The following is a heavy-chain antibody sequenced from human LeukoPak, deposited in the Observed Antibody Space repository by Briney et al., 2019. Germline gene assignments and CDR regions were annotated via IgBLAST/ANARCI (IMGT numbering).Heavy chain of an antibody. CDR3: AHLADFWSGYFYFDY. Sequence: SGPTLANPTQTLTLTCTFSGFSLSSSGVGVGWIRQPPGKALEWLALIYWNDDKRYSPPLKRRLPLTKDTSKNQVVRPLSNWDPVDTGTYYCAHLADFWSGYFYFDYWGQGTLVTVSS. CDR1: GFSLSSSGVG. J-gene: IGHJ4*02. D-gene: IGHD3-3*01. V-gene: IGHV2-5*01. CDR2: IYWNDDK.